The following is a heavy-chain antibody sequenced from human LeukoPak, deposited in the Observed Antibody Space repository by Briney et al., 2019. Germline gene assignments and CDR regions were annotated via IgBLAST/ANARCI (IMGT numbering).Heavy chain of an antibody. CDR2: ISSSSSYI. Sequence: GGSLRLSCAASGFTFSSYSMNWVRQAPGKGLEWVSSISSSSSYIYYADSVKGRFTISRDNAKNSLYLQMNSLRAEDTAVYYCARTFGGTAMVTYYWGQGTLVTVSS. CDR3: ARTFGGTAMVTYY. J-gene: IGHJ4*02. V-gene: IGHV3-21*01. CDR1: GFTFSSYS. D-gene: IGHD5-18*01.